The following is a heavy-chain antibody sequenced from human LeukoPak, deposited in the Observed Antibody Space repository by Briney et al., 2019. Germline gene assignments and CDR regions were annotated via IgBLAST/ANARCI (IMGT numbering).Heavy chain of an antibody. CDR3: AREMVAGTFDS. Sequence: PGGSLTLSCVVCGFIDNYYYMRWIRQPPGRGLEWISDIGGSESIVSYGGSVRGRFTVSRDFAMNSLFLQLNSLSADDTAVYYCAREMVAGTFDSWGQGTLVTVSS. V-gene: IGHV3-11*01. D-gene: IGHD1-7*01. CDR2: IGGSESIV. CDR1: GFIDNYYY. J-gene: IGHJ4*02.